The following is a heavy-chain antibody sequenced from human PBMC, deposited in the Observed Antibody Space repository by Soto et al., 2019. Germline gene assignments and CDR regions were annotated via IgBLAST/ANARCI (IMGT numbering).Heavy chain of an antibody. CDR1: GYSFTSYW. CDR2: IYPGDSDT. J-gene: IGHJ3*02. Sequence: PGESLKISCKGSGYSFTSYWIGWVRQMSGKGLEWMGIIYPGDSDTRYSSSFQGQVTISANKSISTAYQQWSSLKASNTAMYYCARHEISCSTKRCYLFGAFDIWDQGTMVTV. CDR3: ARHEISCSTKRCYLFGAFDI. D-gene: IGHD2-2*01. V-gene: IGHV5-51*01.